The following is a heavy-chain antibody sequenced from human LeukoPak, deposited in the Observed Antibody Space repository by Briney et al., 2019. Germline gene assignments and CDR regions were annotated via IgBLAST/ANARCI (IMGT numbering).Heavy chain of an antibody. J-gene: IGHJ6*03. CDR2: ISSSGSTI. Sequence: GGSLRLSCAASGFTFSDYYMSWIRQAPGKGLEWVSYISSSGSTIYYADSVKGRFTISRDNAKNSLYLQMNSLRAEDTAVYYCARVRYSSSWMDYYYYMDVWGKGTTVTISS. CDR3: ARVRYSSSWMDYYYYMDV. CDR1: GFTFSDYY. D-gene: IGHD6-13*01. V-gene: IGHV3-11*01.